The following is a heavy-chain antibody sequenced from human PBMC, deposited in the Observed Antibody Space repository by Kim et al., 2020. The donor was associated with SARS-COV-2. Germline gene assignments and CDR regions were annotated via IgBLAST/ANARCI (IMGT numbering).Heavy chain of an antibody. CDR2: INHSGST. Sequence: SETLSLTCAVYGGSFSGYYWSWIRQPPGKGLEWIGDINHSGSTNYNPSPKSRVTISVDTSKNQFSLKLSSVTAPDTAVYYCARGRVGHLGGYGSLFYDYWGQGTLVTVSS. CDR3: ARGRVGHLGGYGSLFYDY. J-gene: IGHJ4*02. V-gene: IGHV4-34*01. CDR1: GGSFSGYY. D-gene: IGHD5-12*01.